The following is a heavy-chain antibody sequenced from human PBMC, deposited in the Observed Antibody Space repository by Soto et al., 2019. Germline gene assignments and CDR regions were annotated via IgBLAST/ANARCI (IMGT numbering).Heavy chain of an antibody. J-gene: IGHJ4*02. CDR3: ARDLHGDPYY. Sequence: ASVKVSCKASGYNFVTYGISWARQAPGQGLEWIGWSSASNGNRIYAQKFQGRVTMSTDTPTNTAYMELRSLRSDDTAVYYCARDLHGDPYYWGQGTLVTVSS. CDR1: GYNFVTYG. V-gene: IGHV1-18*01. D-gene: IGHD4-17*01. CDR2: SSASNGNR.